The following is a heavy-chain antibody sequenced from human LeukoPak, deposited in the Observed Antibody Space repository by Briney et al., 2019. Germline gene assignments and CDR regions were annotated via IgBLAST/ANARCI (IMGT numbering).Heavy chain of an antibody. Sequence: SETLSLTCTVSGGSISSSSYYWGWIRQPPGKGLEWIGSIYYSGSTYYNPSLKSRVTISVDTSKNQFSLKLSSVTAADPAVYYCARAAIVGATPSAFAIWGQGTMVTVSS. D-gene: IGHD1-26*01. V-gene: IGHV4-39*07. CDR3: ARAAIVGATPSAFAI. J-gene: IGHJ3*02. CDR2: IYYSGST. CDR1: GGSISSSSYY.